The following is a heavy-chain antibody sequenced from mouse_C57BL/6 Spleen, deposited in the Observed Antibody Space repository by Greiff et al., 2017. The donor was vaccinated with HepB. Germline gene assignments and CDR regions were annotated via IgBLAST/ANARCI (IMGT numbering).Heavy chain of an antibody. CDR3: AREYGNYYAMDY. CDR1: GYTFTSYW. Sequence: QVQLQQPGAELVKPGASVKLSCKASGYTFTSYWMHWVKQRPGQGLEWIGMIHPNSGSTNYNEKFKSKATLTVDKSSSTAYMQLSSLTSEDSAVYYCAREYGNYYAMDYWGQGTSVTVSS. CDR2: IHPNSGST. V-gene: IGHV1-64*01. J-gene: IGHJ4*01. D-gene: IGHD2-10*02.